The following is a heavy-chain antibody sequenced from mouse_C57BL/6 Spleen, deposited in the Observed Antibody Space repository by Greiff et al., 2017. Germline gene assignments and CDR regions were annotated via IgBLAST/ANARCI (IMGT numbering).Heavy chain of an antibody. D-gene: IGHD2-4*01. CDR2: ISGGGGNT. CDR1: GFTFSSYT. J-gene: IGHJ1*03. V-gene: IGHV5-9*01. Sequence: EVKVVESGGGLVKPGGSLKLSCAASGFTFSSYTMSWVRQTPEKRLEWVATISGGGGNTYYPDSVKGRFTISRDNAKNTLYLQMSSLRSEDTALYYCAGYYDYWYFDVWGTGTTVTVSS. CDR3: AGYYDYWYFDV.